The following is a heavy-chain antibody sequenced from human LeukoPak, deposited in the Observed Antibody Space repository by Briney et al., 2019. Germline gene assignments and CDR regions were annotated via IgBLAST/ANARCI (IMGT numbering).Heavy chain of an antibody. CDR3: ARDLDSSLDY. D-gene: IGHD2-2*01. Sequence: GGSLRLSCAASGFTFSSYAMSWVRQAPGKGLEWVSAISGSGNTIYYADSVKGRFTISRDNAKNSLYLQMNSLRAEDTAVYYCARDLDSSLDYWGQGTLVTVSS. J-gene: IGHJ4*02. CDR1: GFTFSSYA. V-gene: IGHV3-23*01. CDR2: ISGSGNTI.